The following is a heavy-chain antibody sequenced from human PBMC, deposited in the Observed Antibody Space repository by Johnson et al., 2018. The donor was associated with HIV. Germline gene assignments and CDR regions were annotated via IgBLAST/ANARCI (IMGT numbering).Heavy chain of an antibody. CDR2: ISSDGSNK. Sequence: QVQLVESGGGLVQPGGSLRLSCAASGFTFSSYAMSWVRQAPGKGREWVAVISSDGSNKYYADSVKGRFTISRDNSKNTLYLQMNSLRAEDTAVYYCAKEGWAAAQEGWGAFDIWGQGTMVTVSS. J-gene: IGHJ3*02. V-gene: IGHV3-30-3*02. D-gene: IGHD6-13*01. CDR3: AKEGWAAAQEGWGAFDI. CDR1: GFTFSSYA.